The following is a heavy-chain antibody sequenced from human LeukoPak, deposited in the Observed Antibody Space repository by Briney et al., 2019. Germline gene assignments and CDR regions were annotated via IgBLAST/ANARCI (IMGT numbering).Heavy chain of an antibody. CDR3: AKTDDYGDYPNWFDP. D-gene: IGHD4-17*01. Sequence: QPGGSLRLSCAASGFTFSNYGMHWVRQAPGKGLEWVSAISGSGGSTYYADSVKGRFTISRDNSKNTLYLQMNSLRAEDTAVYYCAKTDDYGDYPNWFDPWGQGTLVTVSS. CDR2: ISGSGGST. V-gene: IGHV3-23*01. CDR1: GFTFSNYG. J-gene: IGHJ5*02.